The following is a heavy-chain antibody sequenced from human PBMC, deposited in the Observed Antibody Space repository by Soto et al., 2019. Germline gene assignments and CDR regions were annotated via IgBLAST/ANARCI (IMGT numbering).Heavy chain of an antibody. J-gene: IGHJ4*02. V-gene: IGHV3-30*18. Sequence: QVQLVESGGGVVQPGRSLRLSCAASGSTFSSYGMHWVRQAPGKGLEWVAAISYAGSNKKYADSVKGRFTISRDNSKNTLYLQMDSLRDEDTAVYYCAKDTYYHDSSGYYVFDYWGQGTLVTVSS. CDR3: AKDTYYHDSSGYYVFDY. D-gene: IGHD3-22*01. CDR2: ISYAGSNK. CDR1: GSTFSSYG.